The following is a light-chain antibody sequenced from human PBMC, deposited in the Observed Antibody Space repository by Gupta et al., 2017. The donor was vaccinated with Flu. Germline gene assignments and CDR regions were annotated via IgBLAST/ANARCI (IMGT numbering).Light chain of an antibody. CDR2: YDK. V-gene: IGLV6-57*03. Sequence: ATNTGTRSSGSIEVNDVQWCQHRPSRAPPTVLFYDKKTHSGVPAQVSCATDTASTAATLTTSGQEAVDEAYYYCPAYESSGLEVFGGGTKLTVL. J-gene: IGLJ3*02. CDR1: SGSIEVND. CDR3: PAYESSGLEV.